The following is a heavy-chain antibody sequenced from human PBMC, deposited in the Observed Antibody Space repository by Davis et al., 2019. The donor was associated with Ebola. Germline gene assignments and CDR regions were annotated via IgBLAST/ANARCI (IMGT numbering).Heavy chain of an antibody. Sequence: MPSETLSLTCAVSGGSISSSNWWSWVRQPPGKGLEWIGEIYHSGSTNYNPSLKSRVTISVDTSKNQFSLKLSSVTAADTAVYYCARLRGSGGVYGMDVWGKGTTVTVSS. CDR1: GGSISSSNW. D-gene: IGHD3-10*01. CDR3: ARLRGSGGVYGMDV. J-gene: IGHJ6*04. V-gene: IGHV4-4*02. CDR2: IYHSGST.